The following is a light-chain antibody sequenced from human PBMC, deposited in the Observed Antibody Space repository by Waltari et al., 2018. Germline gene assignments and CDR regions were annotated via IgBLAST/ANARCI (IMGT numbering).Light chain of an antibody. CDR3: ATWDDRLTAVL. V-gene: IGLV1-44*01. J-gene: IGLJ2*01. CDR2: SND. CDR1: NSNIGSNV. Sequence: QSVLTQPPSTSGTPGQRVTISCSGSNSNIGSNVVNWYQQVSGTAPKLLIYSNDKRPSGVPDRFSGSKSGTSASLASSGLQSEDEADYYCATWDDRLTAVLFGGGTTVTVL.